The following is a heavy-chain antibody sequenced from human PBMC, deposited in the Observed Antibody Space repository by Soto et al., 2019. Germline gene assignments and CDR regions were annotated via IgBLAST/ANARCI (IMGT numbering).Heavy chain of an antibody. J-gene: IGHJ6*02. V-gene: IGHV3-30-3*01. CDR2: MSYDESKK. CDR3: ARDLGGRIQSDNYYYDMDV. CDR1: GFTFKSYV. D-gene: IGHD5-18*01. Sequence: GGSLRLSCAASGFTFKSYVMHWVRQAPGKGLEWVAVMSYDESKKYYVDSVKGRFTISRDNSKSTLYLQINSLRGEDTAVYYCARDLGGRIQSDNYYYDMDVWGQGTTVTVSS.